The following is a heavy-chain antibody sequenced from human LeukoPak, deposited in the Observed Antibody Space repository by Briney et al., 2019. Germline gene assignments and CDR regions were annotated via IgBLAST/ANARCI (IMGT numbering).Heavy chain of an antibody. V-gene: IGHV3-30*18. D-gene: IGHD1-7*01. J-gene: IGHJ4*02. CDR3: AKDSAGWNYFY. Sequence: GGSLRLSCAASGFTFSSYGMRWVRQAPGKGLEWVAVISYDGSNKYYADSVKGRFTISRDNSKNTLYLQMNSLRAEDTAAYYCAKDSAGWNYFYWGQGTLVTVSS. CDR2: ISYDGSNK. CDR1: GFTFSSYG.